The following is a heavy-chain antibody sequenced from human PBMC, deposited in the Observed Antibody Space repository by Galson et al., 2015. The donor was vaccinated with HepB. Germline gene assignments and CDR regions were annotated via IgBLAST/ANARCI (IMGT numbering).Heavy chain of an antibody. J-gene: IGHJ6*03. CDR1: GYTFTGYY. Sequence: SVKVSCKASGYTFTGYYMHWVRQAPGQGLEWMGRINPNSGGTNYAQKFQGRVTMTRDTSISTAYMELSRLRSDDTAVYYCARAVKVTSFYYYYMDVWGKGTTVTVSS. CDR2: INPNSGGT. D-gene: IGHD2-2*01. V-gene: IGHV1-2*06. CDR3: ARAVKVTSFYYYYMDV.